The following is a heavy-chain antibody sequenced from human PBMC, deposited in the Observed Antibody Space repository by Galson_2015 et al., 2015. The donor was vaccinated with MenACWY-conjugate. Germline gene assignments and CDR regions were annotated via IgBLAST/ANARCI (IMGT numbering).Heavy chain of an antibody. Sequence: SLRLSCAASGFTFSSYWMHWVRQAPGTGLVWVSLISSDASSTSYADSVKGRFTISRDNAKNTLYLQMNSPRAEDTAGYYCAVYCSSTRCYGASGGYWGQGTLITVSS. V-gene: IGHV3-74*01. D-gene: IGHD2-2*01. J-gene: IGHJ4*02. CDR2: ISSDASST. CDR1: GFTFSSYW. CDR3: AVYCSSTRCYGASGGY.